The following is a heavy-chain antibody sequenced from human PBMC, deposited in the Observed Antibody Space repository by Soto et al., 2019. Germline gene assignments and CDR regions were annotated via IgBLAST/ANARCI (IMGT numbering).Heavy chain of an antibody. V-gene: IGHV3-48*02. CDR1: GFTFSSYS. D-gene: IGHD2-15*01. Sequence: XVSLRLSCAASGFTFSSYSMNWVRQAPGKGLEWVSYISSSSSTIYYADSVKGRFTISRDNAKNSLYLQMNSLRDEDTAVYYCARARLGYCSGGSCYSFDYWGQGTLVTVSS. CDR2: ISSSSSTI. J-gene: IGHJ4*02. CDR3: ARARLGYCSGGSCYSFDY.